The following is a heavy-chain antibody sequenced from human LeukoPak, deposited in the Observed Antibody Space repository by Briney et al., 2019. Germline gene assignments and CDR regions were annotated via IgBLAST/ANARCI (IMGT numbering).Heavy chain of an antibody. CDR3: ASSRVYYESSGWTYGMDV. V-gene: IGHV4-39*01. Sequence: SETLSLTCTVSGGSISSSSYYWGWIRQPPGKGLEWIGSIYYSGGTYYNPSLKSRVTISVDTSKNQFSLKLPSVTAADTAVYYCASSRVYYESSGWTYGMDVWGQGTTVTVSS. D-gene: IGHD3-22*01. J-gene: IGHJ6*02. CDR2: IYYSGGT. CDR1: GGSISSSSYY.